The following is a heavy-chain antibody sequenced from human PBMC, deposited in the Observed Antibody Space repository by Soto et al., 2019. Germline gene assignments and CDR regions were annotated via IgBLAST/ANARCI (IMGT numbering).Heavy chain of an antibody. D-gene: IGHD4-17*01. V-gene: IGHV4-59*08. Sequence: PSETLSLTCSVSGSSFSSYYWSWIRQPPGKGLEWIGYIFYSGSTNYNPSLKSRVTISVDTSKNQFSLKLSSVTAADTAVYYCARAYGLDAFDFWGQGTMVTVSS. CDR2: IFYSGST. CDR1: GSSFSSYY. J-gene: IGHJ3*01. CDR3: ARAYGLDAFDF.